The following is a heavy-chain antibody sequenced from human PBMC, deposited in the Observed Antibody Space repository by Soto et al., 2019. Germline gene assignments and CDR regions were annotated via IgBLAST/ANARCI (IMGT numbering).Heavy chain of an antibody. CDR3: ARVMATVTHYYYYGMDV. D-gene: IGHD4-4*01. J-gene: IGHJ6*02. CDR2: IYYSGST. V-gene: IGHV4-31*03. Sequence: QVQLQESGPGLVKPSQTLSLTCTVSGGSISSGGYYWSWIRQHPGKGLECIGYIYYSGSTYYNPSLKSRVTISVDTSKNQFSLKLSSVTAADTAVYYCARVMATVTHYYYYGMDVWGQGTTVTVSS. CDR1: GGSISSGGYY.